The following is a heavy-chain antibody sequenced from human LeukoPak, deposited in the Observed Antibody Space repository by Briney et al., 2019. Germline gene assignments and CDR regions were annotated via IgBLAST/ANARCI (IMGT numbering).Heavy chain of an antibody. D-gene: IGHD3-10*01. CDR2: IKQDGSEK. J-gene: IGHJ5*02. Sequence: PGGSLRLSCAASGFTFSSYSMNWVRQAPGKGLEWVANIKQDGSEKYYVDSVKGRFTISRDNAKNSLYLQMNSLRAEDTAVYYCASLTMVRGFEKFDPWGQGTLVTVSS. CDR3: ASLTMVRGFEKFDP. V-gene: IGHV3-7*01. CDR1: GFTFSSYS.